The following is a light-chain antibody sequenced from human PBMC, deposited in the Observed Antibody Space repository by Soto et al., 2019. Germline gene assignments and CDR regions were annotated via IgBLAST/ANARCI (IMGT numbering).Light chain of an antibody. Sequence: EVVLTQSPATLSVSPGERATLSCRASQSVSSNLAWYQQKPGQAPRLLIYGASTRATGIPARFSGSGSGTDFTLTISRLEPEDFAVYYCQQYGSSPPITFGQGTDWRL. CDR2: GAS. CDR3: QQYGSSPPIT. J-gene: IGKJ5*01. CDR1: QSVSSN. V-gene: IGKV3-20*01.